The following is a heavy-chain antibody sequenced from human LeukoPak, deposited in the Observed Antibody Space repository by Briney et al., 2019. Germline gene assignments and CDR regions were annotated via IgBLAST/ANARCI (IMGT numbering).Heavy chain of an antibody. CDR1: GFTFSHHG. J-gene: IGHJ1*01. V-gene: IGHV3-7*01. CDR3: AKVQYDVGSAGNYVGPLES. Sequence: GGSLRLFCAASGFTFSHHGMTWVRQATGKGLEWVDSTKGDGSDEDYADSVRGRFTISRDNANNTLHLQMSSLRAEDTAVYYCAKVQYDVGSAGNYVGPLESWGQGTLVTVSS. CDR2: TKGDGSDE. D-gene: IGHD2-15*01.